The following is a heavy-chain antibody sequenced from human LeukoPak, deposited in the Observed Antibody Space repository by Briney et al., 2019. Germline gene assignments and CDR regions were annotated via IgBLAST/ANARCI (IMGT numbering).Heavy chain of an antibody. Sequence: PGGSLRLSCGASGFPFSSYAMRWVRHAPGRGLEWVSAICGSGGSTYYADSVKGRCTISRDNSKNTLYLQMNSLRAEDRAVYYCAKGLNSGNYPYFDYWGQGTLVIVSS. J-gene: IGHJ4*02. D-gene: IGHD1-26*01. V-gene: IGHV3-23*01. CDR2: ICGSGGST. CDR1: GFPFSSYA. CDR3: AKGLNSGNYPYFDY.